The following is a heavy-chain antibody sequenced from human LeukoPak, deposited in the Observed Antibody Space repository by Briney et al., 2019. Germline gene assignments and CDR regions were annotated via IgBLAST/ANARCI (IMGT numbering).Heavy chain of an antibody. CDR1: GGSISSYY. CDR2: IYTSGST. D-gene: IGHD2-15*01. J-gene: IGHJ6*03. Sequence: SETLSLTCTVSGGSISSYYWSWLRQPAGKGLEWIGRIYTSGSTNYNPSLKSRVTISVDTSKNHFFLKLSSVTAADTAVYYCARSQYCSGGSCYPYYYYMDVWGKGTTVTVSS. V-gene: IGHV4-4*07. CDR3: ARSQYCSGGSCYPYYYYMDV.